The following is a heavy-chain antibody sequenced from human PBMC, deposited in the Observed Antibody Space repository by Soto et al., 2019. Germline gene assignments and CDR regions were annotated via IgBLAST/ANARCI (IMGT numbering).Heavy chain of an antibody. CDR3: ARQGVLWFGPHYCYYYMDV. CDR2: INPNSGGT. Sequence: ASVKVSCKASGYTFTGYYMHWVLQAPGQGLEWMGWINPNSGGTNYAQKFQGWVTMTRDTSISTAYMELSRLRSDDTAVYYCARQGVLWFGPHYCYYYMDVWGKGTTVTVSS. V-gene: IGHV1-2*04. D-gene: IGHD3-10*01. J-gene: IGHJ6*03. CDR1: GYTFTGYY.